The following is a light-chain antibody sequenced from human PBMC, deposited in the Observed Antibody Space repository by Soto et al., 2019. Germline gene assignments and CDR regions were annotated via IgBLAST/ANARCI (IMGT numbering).Light chain of an antibody. CDR2: RNN. Sequence: QSVLAQPPSASGTPGQGVTISCSGSTSNIGSNYVYWYQQLPGTAPKLLIYRNNQRPSGVPDRFSGSKSGTSASLAISGLRSDDEADYFCATWDDILNGFYVFGNGNKVTVL. J-gene: IGLJ1*01. CDR1: TSNIGSNY. CDR3: ATWDDILNGFYV. V-gene: IGLV1-47*01.